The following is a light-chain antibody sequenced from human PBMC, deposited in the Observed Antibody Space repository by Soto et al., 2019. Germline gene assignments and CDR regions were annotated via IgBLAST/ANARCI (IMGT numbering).Light chain of an antibody. V-gene: IGKV3-20*01. J-gene: IGKJ1*01. CDR2: GAS. CDR3: LQYINWPRT. Sequence: EIVLTQSPGTLSLSPGERATLSGRASQSVSSSYLAWYQQKPGQAPRLLIYGASSRATGISARFSGSGSGTEFTLTISSLQSADFAVYYCLQYINWPRTFGQGTKVDIK. CDR1: QSVSSSY.